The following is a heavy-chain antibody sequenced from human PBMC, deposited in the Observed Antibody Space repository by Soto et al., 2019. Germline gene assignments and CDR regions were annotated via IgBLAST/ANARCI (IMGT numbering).Heavy chain of an antibody. J-gene: IGHJ4*02. D-gene: IGHD7-27*01. V-gene: IGHV1-18*01. CDR2: ISPYNGDT. CDR1: GYTFTSDG. CDR3: ARDNGGHFDY. Sequence: ASVKVSCKASGYTFTSDGISWVRQAPGQGLEWMGWISPYNGDTNYAQKFQGRVTMTTDTSTSTAYMELRSLRSGDTAVYYCARDNGGHFDYWGQGTLVTVSS.